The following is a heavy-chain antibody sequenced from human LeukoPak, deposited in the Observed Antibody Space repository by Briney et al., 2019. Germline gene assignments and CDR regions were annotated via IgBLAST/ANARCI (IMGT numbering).Heavy chain of an antibody. CDR3: AGGYSYGPKASYYYGMDV. CDR2: ISGSGGST. Sequence: GGSLRLSCAASGFTFSSYAMSWVRQAPGKGLEWVSAISGSGGSTYYADSVKGRFTISRDNPKNTLYLQMNSLRAEDTAVYYCAGGYSYGPKASYYYGMDVWGQGTTVTVSS. D-gene: IGHD5-18*01. CDR1: GFTFSSYA. J-gene: IGHJ6*02. V-gene: IGHV3-23*01.